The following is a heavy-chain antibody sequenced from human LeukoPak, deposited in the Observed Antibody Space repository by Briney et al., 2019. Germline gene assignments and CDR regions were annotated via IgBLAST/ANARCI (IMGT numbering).Heavy chain of an antibody. CDR3: ARVPTDTAMVSRFDY. J-gene: IGHJ4*02. D-gene: IGHD5-18*01. V-gene: IGHV3-23*01. CDR1: GFTFSSYA. Sequence: PGGSLRLSCAASGFTFSSYAMSWVRQAPGKGLEWVSAISGSGGSTYYADSVKGRFTISRDNSKNTLYLQMNSLRAEDTAVYYCARVPTDTAMVSRFDYWGQGTLVTVSS. CDR2: ISGSGGST.